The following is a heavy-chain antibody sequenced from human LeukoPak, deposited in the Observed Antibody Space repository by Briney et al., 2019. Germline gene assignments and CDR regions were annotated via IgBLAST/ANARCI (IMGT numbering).Heavy chain of an antibody. D-gene: IGHD2-2*01. V-gene: IGHV1-69*06. Sequence: SVKVSCKASGGTFSSYAISWVRQAPGQGLEWMGGIIPIFGTPNYAQKFQGRVTITADKSTSTAYMELSSLRSEYTAVYYCGLVVPPATIYGMHVWGKGTTVTVSS. J-gene: IGHJ6*04. CDR3: GLVVPPATIYGMHV. CDR1: GGTFSSYA. CDR2: IIPIFGTP.